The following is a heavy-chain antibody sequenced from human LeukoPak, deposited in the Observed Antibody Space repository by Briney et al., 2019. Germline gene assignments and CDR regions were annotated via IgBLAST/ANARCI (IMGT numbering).Heavy chain of an antibody. Sequence: GGSLRLSCVASGFTSSNFWMNWVRQAPGKGLEWVANIKQAGSEKFVKGRFTISRDNAQNSLFLEMNNLRAEDTAVYYCARGSRRPYTGTHAGGGMDVWGKGTTVTISS. CDR2: IKQAGSEK. J-gene: IGHJ6*04. CDR1: GFTSSNFW. V-gene: IGHV3-7*04. D-gene: IGHD3-10*01. CDR3: ARGSRRPYTGTHAGGGMDV.